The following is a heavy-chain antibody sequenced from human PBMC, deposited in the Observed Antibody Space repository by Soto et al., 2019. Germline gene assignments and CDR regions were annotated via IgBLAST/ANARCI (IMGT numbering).Heavy chain of an antibody. J-gene: IGHJ4*02. Sequence: GGSLRLSCVGSGFTFRNQDMRWVRQAPGKGLEWVSGISGRGGVTYYADSVKGRFTISRDNSKNKLYLQMNNLRANDTAVNYGAKDRQFRSYYESAGHYNDWGQGTLVTVSS. V-gene: IGHV3-23*01. CDR1: GFTFRNQD. D-gene: IGHD3-22*01. CDR3: AKDRQFRSYYESAGHYND. CDR2: ISGRGGVT.